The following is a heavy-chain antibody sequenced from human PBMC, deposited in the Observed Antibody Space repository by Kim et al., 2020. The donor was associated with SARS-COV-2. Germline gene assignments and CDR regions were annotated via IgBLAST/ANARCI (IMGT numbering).Heavy chain of an antibody. Sequence: SETLSLSCAVYGESFSGHYWSWIRQPPGKGLEWIGEINHSGRTNYNPSLKSRVTISVDTSKNQFSLRLRSVTAADTARYYCARGRTGVNMMVVLITGAESYFDFWGLGTLVTVST. D-gene: IGHD2-15*01. V-gene: IGHV4-34*01. CDR1: GESFSGHY. J-gene: IGHJ4*02. CDR2: INHSGRT. CDR3: ARGRTGVNMMVVLITGAESYFDF.